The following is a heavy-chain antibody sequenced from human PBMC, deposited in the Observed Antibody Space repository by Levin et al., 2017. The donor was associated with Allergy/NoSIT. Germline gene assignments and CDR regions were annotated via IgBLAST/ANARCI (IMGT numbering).Heavy chain of an antibody. Sequence: SQTLSLTCAISGDSVSSNSAAWNWIRQSPSRGLEWLGRTYYRSKWYNDYAVSVKSRITINPDTSKNQFSLQLNSVTPEDTAVYYCARDRDSSWYDYYDYGMDGWGQGTTVTVSS. CDR2: TYYRSKWYN. CDR1: GDSVSSNSAA. CDR3: ARDRDSSWYDYYDYGMDG. V-gene: IGHV6-1*01. D-gene: IGHD6-13*01. J-gene: IGHJ6*02.